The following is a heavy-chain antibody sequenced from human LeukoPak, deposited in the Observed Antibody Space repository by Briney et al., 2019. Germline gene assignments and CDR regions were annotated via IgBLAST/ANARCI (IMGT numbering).Heavy chain of an antibody. J-gene: IGHJ4*01. V-gene: IGHV4-4*07. CDR3: VXXXXXXXXDY. CDR2: ICSSGST. CDR1: GGSISNYF. Sequence: SETLSLTCTVSGGSISNYFWSWIRQPAGKGLEWIGRICSSGSTGYNPSLKSRVTMSVDTSKNQFSLKLTSVTAADTAVYYCVXXXXXXXXDYXGXXXLVTVSS.